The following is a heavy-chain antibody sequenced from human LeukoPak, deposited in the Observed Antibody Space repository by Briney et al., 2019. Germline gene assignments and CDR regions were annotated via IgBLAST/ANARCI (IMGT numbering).Heavy chain of an antibody. J-gene: IGHJ3*02. V-gene: IGHV3-33*08. D-gene: IGHD6-13*01. CDR3: ARERSSRENAFDI. Sequence: PGGSLRLSCVASGFSFRSYTMHWVRQAPGKGLEWVAVIWYDGSNKYYADSVKGRFTISRDNSKNTLYLQMSSLRAEDTAVYYCARERSSRENAFDIWGQGTMVTVSS. CDR1: GFSFRSYT. CDR2: IWYDGSNK.